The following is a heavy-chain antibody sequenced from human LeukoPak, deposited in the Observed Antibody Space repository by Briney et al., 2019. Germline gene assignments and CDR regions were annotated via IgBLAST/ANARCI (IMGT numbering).Heavy chain of an antibody. V-gene: IGHV3-48*04. CDR1: GFTFSDYS. CDR3: ARGCGLHLSPASSYYDSRCRYFDD. J-gene: IGHJ4*02. CDR2: ISSTSTTI. Sequence: GGSLRLSCAASGFTFSDYSMEWVRQAPGKGLEWISYISSTSTTIYYAGSVKGRFTTSRDNAKNSLYLRMNSLRAEDTAVYYCARGCGLHLSPASSYYDSRCRYFDDWGQGTLVTVSS. D-gene: IGHD3-22*01.